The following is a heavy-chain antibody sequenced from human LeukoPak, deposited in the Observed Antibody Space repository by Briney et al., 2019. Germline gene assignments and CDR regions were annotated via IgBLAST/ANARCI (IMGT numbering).Heavy chain of an antibody. V-gene: IGHV4-34*01. CDR1: GGSFSGYY. J-gene: IGHJ4*02. D-gene: IGHD2-15*01. Sequence: SETLSLTCAVYGGSFSGYYWSWIRQPPGKGLEWIGEINHSGSTNYNPSLKSRVTISVDTSKNQFSLKLSSVTAADTAVYYCARASDVVVVAARTYFDYWGQGTLVTVSS. CDR2: INHSGST. CDR3: ARASDVVVVAARTYFDY.